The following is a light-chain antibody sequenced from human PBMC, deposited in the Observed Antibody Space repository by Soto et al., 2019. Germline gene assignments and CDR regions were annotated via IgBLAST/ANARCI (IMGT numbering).Light chain of an antibody. CDR2: DAS. J-gene: IGKJ2*01. CDR1: QTISTL. V-gene: IGKV1-5*01. CDR3: KQYSYRVT. Sequence: IQMTQSPSTLSAPVGDRVTITCQASQTISTLLAWFQHKPGKAPNLLIYDASNLESGVPSRFSGSGSGTEFTLTISSLRFDEFATYFCKQYSYRVTFQQGTKL.